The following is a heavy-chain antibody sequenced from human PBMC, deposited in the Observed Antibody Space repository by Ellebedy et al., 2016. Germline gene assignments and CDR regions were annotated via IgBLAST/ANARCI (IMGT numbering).Heavy chain of an antibody. Sequence: GGSLRLXXAASGFTFSSYAMNWVRQAPGKGLEWVSYISSSSSTIYYADSVKGRFTISRDNAKNSLYLQMNSLRVEDTALYYCARYYDSSGYQPWGQGTLVTVSS. V-gene: IGHV3-48*01. J-gene: IGHJ5*02. CDR2: ISSSSSTI. CDR1: GFTFSSYA. CDR3: ARYYDSSGYQP. D-gene: IGHD3-22*01.